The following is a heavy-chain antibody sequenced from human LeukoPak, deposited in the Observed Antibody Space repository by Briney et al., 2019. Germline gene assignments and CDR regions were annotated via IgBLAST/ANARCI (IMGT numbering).Heavy chain of an antibody. J-gene: IGHJ5*02. D-gene: IGHD2-21*02. CDR2: ISGSGGSK. CDR1: GFTFSSYA. CDR3: AKAPPYCGGDCYSASDWFDP. V-gene: IGHV3-23*01. Sequence: GGSLRLSCAASGFTFSSYAMNWVRPAPGKGLEWVSAISGSGGSKYYADSVKGRFTISRDNSKNTLYLKMNSVRAEDRAVYYCAKAPPYCGGDCYSASDWFDPWGQGTLVTVSS.